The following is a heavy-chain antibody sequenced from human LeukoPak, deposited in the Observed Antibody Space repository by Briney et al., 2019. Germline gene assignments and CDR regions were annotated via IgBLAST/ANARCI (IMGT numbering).Heavy chain of an antibody. CDR2: ISAYNGNT. J-gene: IGHJ4*02. V-gene: IGHV1-18*04. Sequence: ASVKVSCKASGYTFTSYGISWVRQATGQGLEWMGWISAYNGNTNYAQKLQGRVTMTTDTSTSTAYMELRSLRSDDTAVYYCARDLRHNMVRGVMGPLNYWGQGTLVTVSS. CDR1: GYTFTSYG. D-gene: IGHD3-10*01. CDR3: ARDLRHNMVRGVMGPLNY.